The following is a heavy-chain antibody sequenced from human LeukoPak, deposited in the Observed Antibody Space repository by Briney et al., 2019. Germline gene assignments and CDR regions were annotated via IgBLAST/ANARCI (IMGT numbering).Heavy chain of an antibody. D-gene: IGHD3-10*01. J-gene: IGHJ3*02. CDR2: FDPKDGET. Sequence: ASVKVSCKFSGYTLTELSMHWVRQAPGKGLEWMGGFDPKDGETIYAQKFQGRVTMTEDTSTDTAYMELSSLRSEDTAVYYCATGPPLGGSGSYYAFDIWGQGTMVTVSS. CDR3: ATGPPLGGSGSYYAFDI. CDR1: GYTLTELS. V-gene: IGHV1-24*01.